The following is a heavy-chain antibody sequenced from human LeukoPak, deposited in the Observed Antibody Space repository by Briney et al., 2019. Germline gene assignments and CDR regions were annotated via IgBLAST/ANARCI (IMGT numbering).Heavy chain of an antibody. CDR3: ARAGIAAAGLYYFDY. J-gene: IGHJ4*02. V-gene: IGHV3-7*01. D-gene: IGHD6-13*01. Sequence: GGSLRLSCAASGFTFSSYAMSWVRQAPGKGLEWVANIKQDGSEKYYVDSVKGRFTISRDNAKNSLYLQMNSLRAEDTAVYYCARAGIAAAGLYYFDYWGQGTLVTVSS. CDR2: IKQDGSEK. CDR1: GFTFSSYA.